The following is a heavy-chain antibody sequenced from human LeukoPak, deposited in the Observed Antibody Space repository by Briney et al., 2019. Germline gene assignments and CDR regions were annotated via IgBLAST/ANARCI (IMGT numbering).Heavy chain of an antibody. V-gene: IGHV4-59*01. D-gene: IGHD4-17*01. CDR1: GGSITSYY. J-gene: IGHJ4*02. CDR3: ARHLSVTPYFDY. Sequence: PSETLSLTCTVSGGSITSYYWSWIRHPPGKGLEWIGYIYYSGSTKYNPSLKSRVTISVHTSKNQFSLKLSSVTAADTAVYYCARHLSVTPYFDYWGQGSLVTVSS. CDR2: IYYSGST.